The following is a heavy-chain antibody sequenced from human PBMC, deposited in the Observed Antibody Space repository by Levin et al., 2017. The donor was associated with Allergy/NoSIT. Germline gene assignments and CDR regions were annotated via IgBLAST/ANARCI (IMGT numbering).Heavy chain of an antibody. J-gene: IGHJ6*02. Sequence: GESLKISCAASGFTFSSYAMSWVRQAPGKGLEWVSAISGSGGSTYYADSVKGRFTISRDNSKNTLYLQMNSLRAEDTAVYYCAKDSPLDQYCSGGSCFAYYYYGMDVWGQGTTVTVSS. CDR3: AKDSPLDQYCSGGSCFAYYYYGMDV. CDR2: ISGSGGST. V-gene: IGHV3-23*01. D-gene: IGHD2-15*01. CDR1: GFTFSSYA.